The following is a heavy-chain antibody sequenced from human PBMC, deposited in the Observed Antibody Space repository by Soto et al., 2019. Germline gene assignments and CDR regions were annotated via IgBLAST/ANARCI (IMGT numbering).Heavy chain of an antibody. CDR3: ARCTVDTIVTSGWCHYLDP. D-gene: IGHD6-19*01. CDR1: GFTFSSSA. CDR2: VSGSGGPT. Sequence: EVQLLDSGGGLVQPGGPLRLSCAASGFTFSSSAMSWFRQAPGKGLEWVSAVSGSGGPTYYADSVRGRFTISRDNSKNTLYLQMNSLRAEDTAIYFCARCTVDTIVTSGWCHYLDPWGQGTLVTVSS. J-gene: IGHJ5*02. V-gene: IGHV3-23*01.